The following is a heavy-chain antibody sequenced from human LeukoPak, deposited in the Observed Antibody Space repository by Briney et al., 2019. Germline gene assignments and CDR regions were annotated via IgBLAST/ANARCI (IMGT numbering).Heavy chain of an antibody. CDR2: ISFSSDTI. Sequence: GGSLRLSCAASGFTFSSHSINWVRQAPGKGLEWVSYISFSSDTIYYADSVKGRFTISRDNAKNSLYLQMNSLRAEDTAVYYCARDRTYYDTSGYGLWGQGTLVTVSS. D-gene: IGHD3-22*01. V-gene: IGHV3-48*01. CDR1: GFTFSSHS. CDR3: ARDRTYYDTSGYGL. J-gene: IGHJ4*02.